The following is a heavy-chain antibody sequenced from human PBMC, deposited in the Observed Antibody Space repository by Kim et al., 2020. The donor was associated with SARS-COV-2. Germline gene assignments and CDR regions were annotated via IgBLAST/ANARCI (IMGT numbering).Heavy chain of an antibody. Sequence: RFTISRDNAKNSLYLQMNSLRAEDTAVYYCARSRAYYDFWSGYPNAFDIWGKGTMVTVSS. CDR3: ARSRAYYDFWSGYPNAFDI. V-gene: IGHV3-48*03. D-gene: IGHD3-3*01. J-gene: IGHJ3*02.